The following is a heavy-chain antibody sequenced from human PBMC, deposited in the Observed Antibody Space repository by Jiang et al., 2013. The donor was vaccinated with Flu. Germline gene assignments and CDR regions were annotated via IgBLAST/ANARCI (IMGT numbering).Heavy chain of an antibody. CDR1: GGSISSYY. J-gene: IGHJ2*01. V-gene: IGHV4-59*01. CDR2: IYYSGST. D-gene: IGHD5-24*01. CDR3: ARGVVAMTTCYFDL. Sequence: PGLVKPSETLSLTCTVSGGSISSYYWSWIRQPPGKGLEWITYIYYSGSTNYNPSLKSRVSISVDTSKNQFSLKLTSVTAADTAVYYCARGVVAMTTCYFDLWGRGTLVTVSS.